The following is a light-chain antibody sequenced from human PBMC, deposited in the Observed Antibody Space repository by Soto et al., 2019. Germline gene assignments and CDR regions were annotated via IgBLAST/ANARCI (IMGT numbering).Light chain of an antibody. CDR2: GAS. J-gene: IGKJ5*01. Sequence: VLTQTPGTLSLSPGERATLSCRASQRVGSNYLAWYQKKPGQPPRLLIHGASSRASGIPARFSGSGSGTDFNLTISRLETEDFSVYYCQQRYNWTITFGQGTRLEIK. CDR3: QQRYNWTIT. V-gene: IGKV3D-20*02. CDR1: QRVGSNY.